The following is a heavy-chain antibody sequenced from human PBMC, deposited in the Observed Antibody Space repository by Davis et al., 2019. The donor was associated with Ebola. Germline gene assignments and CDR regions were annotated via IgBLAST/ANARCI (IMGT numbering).Heavy chain of an antibody. CDR2: INEDGSVK. CDR1: RFTFSSYW. J-gene: IGHJ6*02. CDR3: AKRRRMYCSANSCGGLDV. D-gene: IGHD2-2*01. V-gene: IGHV3-7*01. Sequence: PGGSLRLSCAVSRFTFSSYWMTWVRQAPGKGLEWVATINEDGSVKFYVDSVKGRFTISRDNAENSLYLQMNSLRADDTAVYYCAKRRRMYCSANSCGGLDVWGQGTTVTVSS.